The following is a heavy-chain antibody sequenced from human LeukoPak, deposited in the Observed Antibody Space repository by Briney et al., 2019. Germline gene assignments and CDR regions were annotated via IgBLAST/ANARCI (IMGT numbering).Heavy chain of an antibody. D-gene: IGHD1-26*01. Sequence: ASVKVSCKASGYTFTSYGISWVRQAPGQGLEWMGWISAYNGNTNYAQKLQGRVTMTTDTSTSTAYMELRSLRSDDTAVYYCATSIVGATSGAFDIWGQGAMVTVSS. V-gene: IGHV1-18*01. CDR3: ATSIVGATSGAFDI. CDR2: ISAYNGNT. CDR1: GYTFTSYG. J-gene: IGHJ3*02.